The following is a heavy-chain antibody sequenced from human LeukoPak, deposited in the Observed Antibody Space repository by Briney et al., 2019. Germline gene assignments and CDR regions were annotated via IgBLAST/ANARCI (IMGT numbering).Heavy chain of an antibody. CDR2: IYSGGST. D-gene: IGHD1-1*01. CDR3: ARDGTTLRRDYYYYMDV. CDR1: GFTVSSNY. J-gene: IGHJ6*03. Sequence: PGGSLRLSCAASGFTVSSNYMSWVRQAPGKGLEWVSVIYSGGSTHYADSVKGRFTISRDNSKNTLYLQMNSLRAEDTAVYYCARDGTTLRRDYYYYMDVWGKGTTVTVSS. V-gene: IGHV3-66*02.